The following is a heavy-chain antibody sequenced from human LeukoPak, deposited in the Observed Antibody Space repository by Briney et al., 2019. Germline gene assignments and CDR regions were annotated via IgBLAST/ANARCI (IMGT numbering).Heavy chain of an antibody. CDR1: GVSISSGGYS. CDR2: INHSGST. V-gene: IGHV4-30-2*01. CDR3: GRGLRSGSKRGFDS. J-gene: IGHJ4*02. D-gene: IGHD1-26*01. Sequence: SSETLSLTCAVSGVSISSGGYSWSWIRQPPGKGLEWIGEINHSGSTNYDPSLKSRVTISIDTSKNQFSLKLSSVTAADTAVYFCGRGLRSGSKRGFDSWGQGTLVTVSS.